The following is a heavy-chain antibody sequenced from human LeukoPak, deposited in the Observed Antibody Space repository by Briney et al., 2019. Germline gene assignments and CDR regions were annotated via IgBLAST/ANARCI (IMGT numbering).Heavy chain of an antibody. CDR3: ARDHPLYDRRDFDY. CDR2: INPSGGST. D-gene: IGHD3-22*01. J-gene: IGHJ4*02. Sequence: GASVKVSCKASGYTFTSYYMHWVRQAPGQGLEWMGIINPSGGSTSYAQKFQGRVTMTTDTSTSTAYMELRSLRSDDTAVYYCARDHPLYDRRDFDYWGQGTLVTVSS. V-gene: IGHV1-46*01. CDR1: GYTFTSYY.